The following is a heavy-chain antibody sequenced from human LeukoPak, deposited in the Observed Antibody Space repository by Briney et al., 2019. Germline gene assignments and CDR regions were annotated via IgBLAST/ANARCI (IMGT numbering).Heavy chain of an antibody. V-gene: IGHV1-46*01. Sequence: ASVKVSCKASGYVFTNYYMHWVRQAPGQGLEWMGTINPSGGSTTYAQKFQGRVTMTRDTSTSTVYMELSSLRSEDTAVYYCARDHGSAYYRAPRHWGQGTLVTVSS. CDR1: GYVFTNYY. CDR2: INPSGGST. J-gene: IGHJ4*02. CDR3: ARDHGSAYYRAPRH. D-gene: IGHD3-10*01.